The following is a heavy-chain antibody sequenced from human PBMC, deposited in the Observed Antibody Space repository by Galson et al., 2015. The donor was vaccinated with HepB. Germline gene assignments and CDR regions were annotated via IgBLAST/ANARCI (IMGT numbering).Heavy chain of an antibody. CDR1: GFTLSSDF. V-gene: IGHV3-23*03. CDR2: IHSGGVID. CDR3: VKARGDN. J-gene: IGHJ4*02. D-gene: IGHD5-12*01. Sequence: SLRLSCAASGFTLSSDFMGWVRQAPGMGLEWVSIIHSGGVIDYYADSVKGRFTVSRDTYKSTLYLQMNSLRVDDTAVYYCVKARGDNWGQGTLVTVSS.